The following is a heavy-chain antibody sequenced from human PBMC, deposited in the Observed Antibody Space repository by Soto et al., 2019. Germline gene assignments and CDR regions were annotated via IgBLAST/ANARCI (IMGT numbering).Heavy chain of an antibody. Sequence: GGSLRLSCAASGFTFSSYAMSWVRQAPGKGLEWVSAISGSGGSTYYADSVKGRFTISRDNSKNTLYLQMNSLRAEDTAVYYCAKDFIVVVVAATPEVDYRAQRTPVTGSS. V-gene: IGHV3-23*01. CDR3: AKDFIVVVVAATPEVDY. J-gene: IGHJ4*02. CDR1: GFTFSSYA. D-gene: IGHD2-15*01. CDR2: ISGSGGST.